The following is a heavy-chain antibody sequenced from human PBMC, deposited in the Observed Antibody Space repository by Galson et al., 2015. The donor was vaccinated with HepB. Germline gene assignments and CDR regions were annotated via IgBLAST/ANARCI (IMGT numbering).Heavy chain of an antibody. Sequence: SLRLSCAASGFTFSSYSMNWVRQAPGKGLEWVSSISSSSSYIYYADSVKGRFTISRDNAKNSLYLQMNSLRAEDTAVYYCARDVGIRGTVRDYYGMDVWGQGTTVTVSS. V-gene: IGHV3-21*01. D-gene: IGHD3-10*01. CDR2: ISSSSSYI. CDR3: ARDVGIRGTVRDYYGMDV. CDR1: GFTFSSYS. J-gene: IGHJ6*02.